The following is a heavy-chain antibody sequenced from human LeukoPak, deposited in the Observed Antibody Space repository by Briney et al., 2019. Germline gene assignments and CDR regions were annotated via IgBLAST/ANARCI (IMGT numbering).Heavy chain of an antibody. Sequence: PSETLSLTCTVSGGSISSYYWSWLRQPAGKGLEWIGCIYSSGTNYNPSLKSRVTMSAGTSRNQVSLTLSSVTAADTAVYYCARDSGTTGEVKFDPWGQGTLVTVSS. CDR1: GGSISSYY. V-gene: IGHV4-4*07. CDR2: IYSSGT. D-gene: IGHD3-10*01. J-gene: IGHJ5*02. CDR3: ARDSGTTGEVKFDP.